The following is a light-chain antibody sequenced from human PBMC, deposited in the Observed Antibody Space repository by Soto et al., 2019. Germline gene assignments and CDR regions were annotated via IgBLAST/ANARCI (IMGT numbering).Light chain of an antibody. V-gene: IGLV1-47*01. CDR2: RSD. CDR3: AAWDDSLSALR. CDR1: SSNIGSNH. Sequence: QSVLTQPPSASGTPGQKVTISCSGSSSNIGSNHVYWYQQFPGSAPRLLVYRSDQRPSGVPDRFSGSKSGTSASLAISGLRSEDEADYYCAAWDDSLSALRFGGGTKRTVL. J-gene: IGLJ2*01.